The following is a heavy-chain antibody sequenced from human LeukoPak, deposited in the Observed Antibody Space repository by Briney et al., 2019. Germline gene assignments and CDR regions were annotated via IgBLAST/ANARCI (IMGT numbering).Heavy chain of an antibody. CDR1: GFIISGYA. J-gene: IGHJ5*02. CDR2: ISYSGDGT. V-gene: IGHV3-23*01. CDR3: AKGDTPDNSYNYFAP. Sequence: GGSLRLSCAASGFIISGYAMSWVRQAPGKGLEWVSSISYSGDGTKYADSVKGRCTISREDSKNTLYMQMNSLRAEDTAVYYCAKGDTPDNSYNYFAPWGQGTLVTVSS. D-gene: IGHD1-1*01.